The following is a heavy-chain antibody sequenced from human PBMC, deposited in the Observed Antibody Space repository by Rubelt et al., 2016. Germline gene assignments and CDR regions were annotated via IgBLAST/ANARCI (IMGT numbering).Heavy chain of an antibody. CDR2: VHSSGSS. CDR1: GDSISSYY. Sequence: QMQLEESGPGLVKPSETLSLTCTVSGDSISSYYWSWIRQPPGRGLEWIGYVHSSGSSTYNPSLKSRVTISVDTSKNHFSLKLTSVTAADAAVYYCARGPQWELPTYDYWGQGTLVTVSS. V-gene: IGHV4-59*01. D-gene: IGHD1-26*01. J-gene: IGHJ4*02. CDR3: ARGPQWELPTYDY.